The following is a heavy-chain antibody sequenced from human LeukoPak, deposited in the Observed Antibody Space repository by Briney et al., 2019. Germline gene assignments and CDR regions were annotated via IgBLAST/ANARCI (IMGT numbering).Heavy chain of an antibody. CDR2: IYPSDSDT. V-gene: IGHV5-51*01. CDR1: GYTFRNYW. J-gene: IGHJ2*01. CDR3: ARERGGWYFVR. D-gene: IGHD3-16*01. Sequence: GESLNISCKGSGYTFRNYWIAWVRQMPGKGLEWVAIIYPSDSDTRYSPSFEGQVTVSADKSTSTAYLQWRSLKASDTAMYYCARERGGWYFVRWGGGALVSVSS.